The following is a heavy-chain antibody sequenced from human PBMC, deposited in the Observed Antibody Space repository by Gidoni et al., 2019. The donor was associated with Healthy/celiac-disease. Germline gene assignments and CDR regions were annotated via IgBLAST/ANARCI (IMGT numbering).Heavy chain of an antibody. D-gene: IGHD4-17*01. CDR1: GVSISSGGYY. CDR2: SYYSGST. V-gene: IGHV4-31*11. J-gene: IGHJ4*02. Sequence: QVQLQESGPGLGRPSQTLSLTCAVSGVSISSGGYYWSWIRQHPGKGLEWIGYSYYSGSTYYNPSLKSRVTISVDTSKNQFSLKLSSVTAADTAVYYCARDGNSHDYGDKGGFDYWGQGTLVTVSS. CDR3: ARDGNSHDYGDKGGFDY.